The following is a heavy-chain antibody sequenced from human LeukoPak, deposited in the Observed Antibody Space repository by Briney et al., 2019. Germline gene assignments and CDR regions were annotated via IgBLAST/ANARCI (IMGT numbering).Heavy chain of an antibody. D-gene: IGHD3-10*01. J-gene: IGHJ4*02. CDR2: ISSSSSTI. V-gene: IGHV3-48*01. Sequence: GGSLRLSCAASGFTFSSYSMNWVRQAPGKGLEWVSYISSSSSTIYYADSVKGRFTISRDNAKNSLYLQMNSLRAEDTAVYYCARVSYYGSGSYFVGRMTNDYWGQGTLVTVSS. CDR1: GFTFSSYS. CDR3: ARVSYYGSGSYFVGRMTNDY.